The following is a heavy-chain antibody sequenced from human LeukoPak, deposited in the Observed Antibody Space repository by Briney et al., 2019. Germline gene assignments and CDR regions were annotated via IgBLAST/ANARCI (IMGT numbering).Heavy chain of an antibody. Sequence: NPSGTLSLTCAVSGGSISSSNWWSWVRQPPGKGLEWIGEIYHSGSTNYNPSLKSRVTISVDKSKNQFSLKLSSVTAADTAVYYCARFGQTDTAMVNGGFDYWGQGTLVTVSS. J-gene: IGHJ4*02. CDR2: IYHSGST. D-gene: IGHD5-18*01. CDR3: ARFGQTDTAMVNGGFDY. V-gene: IGHV4-4*02. CDR1: GGSISSSNW.